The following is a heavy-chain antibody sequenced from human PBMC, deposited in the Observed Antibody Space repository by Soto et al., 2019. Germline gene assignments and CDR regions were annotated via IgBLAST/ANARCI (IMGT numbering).Heavy chain of an antibody. CDR3: ARGSSVWYEGEDY. D-gene: IGHD6-19*01. J-gene: IGHJ4*02. CDR1: GFTFNSYW. Sequence: EVQLVESGGGLVQPGGSLRLSCAASGFTFNSYWMNWVRQAPGKGLEWVANIKQDGSEKYYVDSVKGRFTISRDNAKNSLYLQMNSLRAEDTAVYYCARGSSVWYEGEDYWGQGTLVTVSS. V-gene: IGHV3-7*01. CDR2: IKQDGSEK.